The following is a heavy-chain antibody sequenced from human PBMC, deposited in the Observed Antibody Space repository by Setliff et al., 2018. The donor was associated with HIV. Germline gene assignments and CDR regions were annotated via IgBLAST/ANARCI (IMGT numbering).Heavy chain of an antibody. CDR3: ARVSTAVTAAPLDY. J-gene: IGHJ4*02. V-gene: IGHV4-59*10. CDR1: GGSFSVYY. Sequence: SETLSLTCAVYGGSFSVYYWSWIRQPAGKGLEWIGHVYTSGSTNYNPSLKSRVTISVDTSKSQFSLRLESMTAADTAMYYCARVSTAVTAAPLDYWSQGTLVTVSS. CDR2: VYTSGST. D-gene: IGHD4-17*01.